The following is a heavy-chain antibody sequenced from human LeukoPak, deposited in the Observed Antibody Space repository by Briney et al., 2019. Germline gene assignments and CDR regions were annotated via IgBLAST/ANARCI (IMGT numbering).Heavy chain of an antibody. Sequence: GGSLRLSCAASGFSFSNYAMSWVRQAPGKGLEWVSAISGRGANTYYADSVKGRFTISRDNSKNTLYLQMNSLRAEDTAVYYCARDGLGYSGYNVYWGQGTLVTVSS. J-gene: IGHJ4*02. CDR2: ISGRGANT. CDR3: ARDGLGYSGYNVY. V-gene: IGHV3-23*01. D-gene: IGHD5-12*01. CDR1: GFSFSNYA.